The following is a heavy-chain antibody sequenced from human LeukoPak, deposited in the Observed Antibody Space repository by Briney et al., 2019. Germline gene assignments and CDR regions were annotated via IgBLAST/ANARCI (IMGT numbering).Heavy chain of an antibody. CDR3: ARGKSRLGSAQFDP. D-gene: IGHD1-26*01. CDR1: GYTFTGYY. J-gene: IGHJ5*02. Sequence: ASVKVSCKASGYTFTGYYMHWVRQAPGQGLEWMGWINPNSGGTNYAQKFQGRVTMTRDTSISTAYMELSRLRSDDTAVYYCARGKSRLGSAQFDPWGQGTLVTVSS. CDR2: INPNSGGT. V-gene: IGHV1-2*02.